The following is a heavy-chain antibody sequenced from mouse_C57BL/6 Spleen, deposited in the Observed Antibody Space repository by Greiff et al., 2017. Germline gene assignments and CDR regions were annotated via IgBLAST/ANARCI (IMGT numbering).Heavy chain of an antibody. CDR2: ISSGGSYT. CDR1: GFTFSSYG. Sequence: EVMLVESGGDLVKPGGSLKLSCAASGFTFSSYGMSWVRQTPDKRLEWVATISSGGSYTYYPDSVKGRFTISRDNAKNTLYLQMSSLKSEDTAMYYWGRLGGGSGWYFDVWGTGTTVTVSA. CDR3: GRLGGGSGWYFDV. J-gene: IGHJ1*03. D-gene: IGHD1-1*02. V-gene: IGHV5-6*02.